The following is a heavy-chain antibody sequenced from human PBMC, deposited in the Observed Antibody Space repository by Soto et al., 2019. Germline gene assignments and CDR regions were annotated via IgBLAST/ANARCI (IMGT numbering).Heavy chain of an antibody. D-gene: IGHD3-3*01. Sequence: GGSLRLSCAASGFTFSDYYMSWIRQAPGKGLEWVSYISSSGSTIYYADSVKGRFTISRDNAKNSLYLQMNSLRAEDTAVYYCARVNTIFGVAHPSYWWFDPWGQGTLVTVSS. CDR3: ARVNTIFGVAHPSYWWFDP. CDR1: GFTFSDYY. J-gene: IGHJ5*02. V-gene: IGHV3-11*01. CDR2: ISSSGSTI.